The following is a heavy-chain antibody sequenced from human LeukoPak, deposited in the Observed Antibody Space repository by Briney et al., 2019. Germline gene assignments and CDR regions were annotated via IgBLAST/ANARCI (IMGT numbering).Heavy chain of an antibody. Sequence: GRSLRLSCAASGFTFSSYAMHWVRQAPGKGLEWVAVISYDGSNKYYADSVKGRFTISRDNSKNTLYLQMNSLRAEDTAVYYCASYDPYYYVSSGYPPIDYWGQGTLVTVSS. CDR2: ISYDGSNK. CDR3: ASYDPYYYVSSGYPPIDY. CDR1: GFTFSSYA. D-gene: IGHD3-22*01. V-gene: IGHV3-30-3*01. J-gene: IGHJ4*02.